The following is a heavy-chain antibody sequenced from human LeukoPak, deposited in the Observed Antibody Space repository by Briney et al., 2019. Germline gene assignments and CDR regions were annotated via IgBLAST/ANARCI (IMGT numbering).Heavy chain of an antibody. CDR1: GGSISSYY. J-gene: IGHJ4*02. CDR3: ARVLRLDGYYFDY. Sequence: PSETLSLTCTVSGGSISSYYWSWIRQPPGKGLEWIGCIYYSGSTNYNPSPKSRVTISVDTSKNQFSLKLSSVTAADTAVYYCARVLRLDGYYFDYWGQGTLVTVSS. CDR2: IYYSGST. V-gene: IGHV4-59*01. D-gene: IGHD3-9*01.